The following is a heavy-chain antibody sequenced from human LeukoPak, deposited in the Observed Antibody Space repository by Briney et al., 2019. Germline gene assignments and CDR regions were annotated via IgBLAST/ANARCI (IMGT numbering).Heavy chain of an antibody. CDR2: IYPGDSDT. D-gene: IGHD1-1*01. CDR3: ARQNAEVSYFDY. V-gene: IGHV5-51*01. J-gene: IGHJ4*02. Sequence: GESLKISCKGSAYRFTDYWIAWVRQMPGKGLEWMGIIYPGDSDTRYSPSFQGQVTISVDTSISTAYLQWSSLKASDTAIYYCARQNAEVSYFDYWGQGTLVTVSS. CDR1: AYRFTDYW.